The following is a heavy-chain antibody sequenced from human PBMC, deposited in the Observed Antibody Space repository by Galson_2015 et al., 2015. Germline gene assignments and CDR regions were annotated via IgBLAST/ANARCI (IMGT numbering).Heavy chain of an antibody. CDR3: ARQRAGYNSGGFDY. CDR2: IYPADSDT. V-gene: IGHV5-51*01. J-gene: IGHJ4*01. D-gene: IGHD5-24*01. CDR1: GYSFNNYW. Sequence: QSGAEVKKPGEFLKISCKGSGYSFNNYWIGWVGQMPGKGPEWMGIIYPADSDTRYSPSFQGQVTISVDKSIDTAYLQSSNLKASDTGMYYCARQRAGYNSGGFDYWGPGTLVTVSS.